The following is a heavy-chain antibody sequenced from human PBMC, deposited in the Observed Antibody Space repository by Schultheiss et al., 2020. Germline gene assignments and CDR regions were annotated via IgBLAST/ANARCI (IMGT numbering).Heavy chain of an antibody. Sequence: GGSLRLSCAASGFSFSSYWMSWVRQAPGKGLEWVANIKEDGSEKYYVDSVKGRFTISRDNTKNSLYLQLNSLRAEDTAVYYCARDGGTYSSGWYGVFDYWGQGTLVTVSS. V-gene: IGHV3-7*03. CDR3: ARDGGTYSSGWYGVFDY. D-gene: IGHD6-19*01. CDR1: GFSFSSYW. J-gene: IGHJ4*02. CDR2: IKEDGSEK.